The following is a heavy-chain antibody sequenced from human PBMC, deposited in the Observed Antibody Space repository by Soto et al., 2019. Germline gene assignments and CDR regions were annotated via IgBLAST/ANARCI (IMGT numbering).Heavy chain of an antibody. V-gene: IGHV4-34*01. D-gene: IGHD2-8*01. CDR3: ERVQIVYADYFYY. J-gene: IGHJ4*02. CDR2: INHSGST. Sequence: PSETLSLTCAVSGGSFSGFYWTWIRQSPGKGLEWIGEINHSGSTNINPSLKSRLTISVDTSKHQFSLKLSSVTAADTAVYYCERVQIVYADYFYYWGQGTQVTVSS. CDR1: GGSFSGFY.